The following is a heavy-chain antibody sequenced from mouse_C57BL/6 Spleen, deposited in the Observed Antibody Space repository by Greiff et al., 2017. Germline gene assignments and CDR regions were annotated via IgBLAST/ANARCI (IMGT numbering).Heavy chain of an antibody. J-gene: IGHJ3*01. D-gene: IGHD3-2*02. Sequence: VQLQQSGPALVKPGASVTISCKASGYAFSSSWMNWVKQRPGKGLAWIGRIYPGDGDTNYNGKFKGKATLTADKSSSTAYMQLSSLTSEDSAFYCSASRGSSGCFPYWGQGTLVTVSA. V-gene: IGHV1-82*01. CDR2: IYPGDGDT. CDR3: ASRGSSGCFPY. CDR1: GYAFSSSW.